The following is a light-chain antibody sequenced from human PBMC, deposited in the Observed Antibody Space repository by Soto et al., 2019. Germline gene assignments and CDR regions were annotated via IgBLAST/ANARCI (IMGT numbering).Light chain of an antibody. V-gene: IGLV2-23*02. CDR1: SSDVGSYNL. Sequence: QSVLTQPASVSGSPGQSITISCTGTSSDVGSYNLVSWYQQHPGKAPKLMIYEVSKRPPGVSNRFSGSKSGNTASLTISWLQAEDEADYYCCSYAGSSTYVFGTGTKVTVL. J-gene: IGLJ1*01. CDR3: CSYAGSSTYV. CDR2: EVS.